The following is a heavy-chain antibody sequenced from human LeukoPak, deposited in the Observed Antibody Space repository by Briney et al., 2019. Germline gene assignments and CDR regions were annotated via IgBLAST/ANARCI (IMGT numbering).Heavy chain of an antibody. CDR1: GGSISSYY. CDR2: IYYSGST. V-gene: IGHV4-59*08. J-gene: IGHJ5*02. CDR3: ARRGESANWFDP. Sequence: ETLSLTCTVSGGSISSYYCSWIRQPPGKGLEWIGYIYYSGSTNYNPSLKSRVTISVDSSKNQFSLKLSSVTAADTAVYYCARRGESANWFDPWGQGTLVTVSS.